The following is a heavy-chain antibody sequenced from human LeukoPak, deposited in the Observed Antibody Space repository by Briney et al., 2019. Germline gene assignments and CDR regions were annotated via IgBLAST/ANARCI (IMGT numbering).Heavy chain of an antibody. CDR3: ARDGITIFGVVIHGGMDV. CDR2: INPSGGST. J-gene: IGHJ6*02. D-gene: IGHD3-3*01. Sequence: ASVKVSCKASGYTFTSHYMHWVRQAPGQGLEWMGIINPSGGSTSYAQKFQGRVTMTRDTSTSTVYMELSSLRSEDTAVYYCARDGITIFGVVIHGGMDVWGQGTTVTVSS. V-gene: IGHV1-46*01. CDR1: GYTFTSHY.